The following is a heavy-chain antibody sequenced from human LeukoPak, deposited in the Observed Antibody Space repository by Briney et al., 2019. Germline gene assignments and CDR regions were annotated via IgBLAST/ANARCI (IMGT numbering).Heavy chain of an antibody. D-gene: IGHD3-3*01. CDR2: VSAYNGRT. V-gene: IGHV1-18*01. J-gene: IGHJ4*02. CDR3: GRWSPDPNDS. CDR1: GYTFINHG. Sequence: GASVKVSCKASGYTFINHGISWVRQAPGQGLEWMEWVSAYNGRTEYAQKFQDRVTMTTDTSTTTGYMELRSLSSDDTAVYFCGRWSPDPNDSWGQGTLVTVSS.